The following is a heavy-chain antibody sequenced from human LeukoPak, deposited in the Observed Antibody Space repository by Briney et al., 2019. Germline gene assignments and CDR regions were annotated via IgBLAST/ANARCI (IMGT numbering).Heavy chain of an antibody. Sequence: QTGGSLRLSCAASGFTFSSYWMHWVRQDPGRGLLWVSRINTQGTYTNYADSVKGRFTISRDNAKNTLYLQMSSLRADDTAVYYCVIDLGDYNDFWGQGTLVSVSS. CDR3: VIDLGDYNDF. CDR2: INTQGTYT. CDR1: GFTFSSYW. D-gene: IGHD2-15*01. J-gene: IGHJ4*02. V-gene: IGHV3-74*01.